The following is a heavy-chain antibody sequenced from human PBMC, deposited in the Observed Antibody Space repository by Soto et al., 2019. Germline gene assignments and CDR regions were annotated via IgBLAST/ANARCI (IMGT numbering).Heavy chain of an antibody. D-gene: IGHD2-15*01. CDR1: GITLSSHP. CDR2: ISYDGSNK. J-gene: IGHJ5*02. CDR3: ARDRCSGGSCYFLNWFDP. V-gene: IGHV3-30-3*01. Sequence: QVQLVESGGGVVQPGRSMRLSCAASGITLSSHPMHWVRQAPGKGLEWVAVISYDGSNKFYAASVKGRFTISRDTSKNTLFLQMNSLRAEDTAVYFCARDRCSGGSCYFLNWFDPWGQGTLVTVSS.